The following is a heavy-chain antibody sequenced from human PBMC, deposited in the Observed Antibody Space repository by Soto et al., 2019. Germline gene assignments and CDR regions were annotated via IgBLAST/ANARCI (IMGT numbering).Heavy chain of an antibody. CDR1: GYTFTSYY. V-gene: IGHV1-46*01. Sequence: QVQLVQSGAEVKKPGASVKVSCKASGYTFTSYYMHWVRQAPGQGLEWMGIINHSGGSTSYAQKFQGKVTMTSDTSTSTVYMGLSSLRSEDTAVYYCARVEFSDYSGMDVWGQGTTVTVSS. CDR2: INHSGGST. CDR3: ARVEFSDYSGMDV. D-gene: IGHD3-16*02. J-gene: IGHJ6*02.